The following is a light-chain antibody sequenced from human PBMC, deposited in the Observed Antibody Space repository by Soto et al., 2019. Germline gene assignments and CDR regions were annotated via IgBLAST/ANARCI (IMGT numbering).Light chain of an antibody. CDR2: GAS. V-gene: IGKV3-20*01. CDR3: QQYGDSPWT. CDR1: QSVGSTY. J-gene: IGKJ1*01. Sequence: EVGLTQSPGTLSLSPGETATLPCGASQSVGSTYVAWYQRRPGQAPRLLIYGASSRATGIPDRFSGSGSGTDFTLTISRLEPEDSAVYYCQQYGDSPWTFGQGTKVDI.